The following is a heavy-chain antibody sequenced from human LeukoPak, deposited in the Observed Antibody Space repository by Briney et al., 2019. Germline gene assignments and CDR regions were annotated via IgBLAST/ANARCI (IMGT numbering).Heavy chain of an antibody. Sequence: PGGSLRLSCAASGFTFSSYWMHWVRQAPGKGLVWVSRINSDGSSTNYADSVKGRFTISRDNAKNTLYLQMNSLRAEDTAVYYCAKDRLHSSGGYEPSDSWGQGTLVTVSS. V-gene: IGHV3-74*01. CDR3: AKDRLHSSGGYEPSDS. CDR1: GFTFSSYW. CDR2: INSDGSST. D-gene: IGHD6-19*01. J-gene: IGHJ4*02.